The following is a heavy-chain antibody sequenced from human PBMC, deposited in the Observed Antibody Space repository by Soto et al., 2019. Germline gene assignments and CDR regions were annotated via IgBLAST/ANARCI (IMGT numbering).Heavy chain of an antibody. CDR2: IYYSGST. CDR3: ASPGIAVAGHFQH. D-gene: IGHD6-19*01. V-gene: IGHV4-59*08. Sequence: SETLSLTCTVSGGSISSYYWSWIRQPPGKGLEWIGYIYYSGSTNYNPSLKSRVTISVDTSKNQFSLKLSSVTAADTAEYYCASPGIAVAGHFQHWGQGTLVTFSS. J-gene: IGHJ1*01. CDR1: GGSISSYY.